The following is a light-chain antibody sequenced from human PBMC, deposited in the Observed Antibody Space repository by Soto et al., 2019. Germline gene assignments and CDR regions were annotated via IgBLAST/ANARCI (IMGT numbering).Light chain of an antibody. Sequence: DIVMTQSPDSLAVSLGERATINCKSSQSVLYSSNNKNYLAWYQQKPGQPPKLLIYWASTRESGVPDRFSGSGSGTDFTLTISRLETEDFAVYYCQQYDSSPKTFDQGTKVDIK. CDR2: WAS. V-gene: IGKV4-1*01. J-gene: IGKJ1*01. CDR1: QSVLYSSNNKNY. CDR3: QQYDSSPKT.